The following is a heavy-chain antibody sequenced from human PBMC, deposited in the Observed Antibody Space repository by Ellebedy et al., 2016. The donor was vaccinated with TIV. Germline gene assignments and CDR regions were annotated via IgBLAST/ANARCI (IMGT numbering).Heavy chain of an antibody. CDR3: ARVPFGVASLFYYYGMDV. CDR1: GFTFSSYS. V-gene: IGHV3-48*01. Sequence: GESLKISCAASGFTFSSYSMNWVRQAPGTGLEWLSYISGSSASIYYVDSVKGRFTISRDNAKNSLYLQMNSLRAEDTAVYYCARVPFGVASLFYYYGMDVWGQGTTVIVSS. CDR2: ISGSSASI. J-gene: IGHJ6*02. D-gene: IGHD3-3*01.